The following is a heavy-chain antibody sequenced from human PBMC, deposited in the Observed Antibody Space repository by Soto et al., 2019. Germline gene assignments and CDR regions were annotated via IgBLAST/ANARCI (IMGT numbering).Heavy chain of an antibody. CDR1: GFTFSSYA. J-gene: IGHJ3*02. CDR3: ARYIVVVTATYAFDI. CDR2: ISYDGSDK. Sequence: PGGSLRLSCAACGFTFSSYAVHWVCQAQGKGLEWVAVISYDGSDKCYADSVKGRFTISRDNSKNTLYLQMNSLRAEDTAAYYCARYIVVVTATYAFDIWGQGTMVTVSS. D-gene: IGHD2-21*02. V-gene: IGHV3-30-3*01.